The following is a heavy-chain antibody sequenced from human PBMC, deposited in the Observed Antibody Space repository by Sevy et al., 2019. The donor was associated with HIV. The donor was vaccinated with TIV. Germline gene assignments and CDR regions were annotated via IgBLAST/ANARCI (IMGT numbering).Heavy chain of an antibody. CDR1: RASINPSY. D-gene: IGHD5-18*01. CDR3: ARDAGYNYGHTLHFDY. CDR2: IYASGTT. J-gene: IGHJ4*02. Sequence: SETLSLTCTVSRASINPSYWSWIRQPAGKGLEWIGRIYASGTTNYNPSLKSRVTMSVDMSKNHFSLKLSSVTAADTAIYYCARDAGYNYGHTLHFDYWGQGIKVTVSS. V-gene: IGHV4-4*07.